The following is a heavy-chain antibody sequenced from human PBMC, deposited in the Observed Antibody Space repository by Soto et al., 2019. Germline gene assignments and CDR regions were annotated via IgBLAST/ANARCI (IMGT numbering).Heavy chain of an antibody. Sequence: PSETLSLTCAVSGGSISSGGYSWIWIRQPPGKGLEWIGYIYHSGSTYYSPSLKSRVTISVDRSKNQFSLKLSSVTAADTAVYYCASRPSGSGFRPWGQGTLFTVSS. D-gene: IGHD1-26*01. CDR3: ASRPSGSGFRP. V-gene: IGHV4-30-2*01. CDR2: IYHSGST. J-gene: IGHJ5*02. CDR1: GGSISSGGYS.